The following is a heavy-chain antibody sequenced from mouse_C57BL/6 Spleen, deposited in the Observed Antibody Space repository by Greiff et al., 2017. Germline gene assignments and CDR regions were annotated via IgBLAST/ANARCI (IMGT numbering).Heavy chain of an antibody. CDR3: ARGTTVVARWYFDV. D-gene: IGHD1-1*01. J-gene: IGHJ1*03. V-gene: IGHV7-3*01. CDR2: IRNKANGYTT. Sequence: EVMLVESGGGLVQPGGSLSLSCAASGFTFTDYYMSWVRQPPGKALEWLGFIRNKANGYTTEYSASVKGRLTISRDNSQSILYLQMNALRGEDSATYYGARGTTVVARWYFDVWGTGTTVTVSS. CDR1: GFTFTDYY.